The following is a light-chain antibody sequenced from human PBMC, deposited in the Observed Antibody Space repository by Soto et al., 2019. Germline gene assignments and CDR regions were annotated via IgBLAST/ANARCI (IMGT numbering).Light chain of an antibody. CDR2: GVS. J-gene: IGLJ2*01. V-gene: IGLV2-14*01. CDR1: SSDVGDYNY. CDR3: SSYTSSGTVV. Sequence: QSVLTQPASVSGSPGQSITISCTGTSSDVGDYNYVSWYQQHPDKAPKLMIYGVSNRPSGVSSRFSGSKSGNTASLTISGLQAEDEADYYCSSYTSSGTVVFGGGTKLTVL.